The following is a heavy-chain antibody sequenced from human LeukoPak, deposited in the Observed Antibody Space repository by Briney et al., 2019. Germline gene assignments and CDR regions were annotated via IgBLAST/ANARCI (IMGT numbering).Heavy chain of an antibody. V-gene: IGHV3-53*04. D-gene: IGHD6-13*01. J-gene: IGHJ4*02. Sequence: GGSLRLSCAASGFTFSGYAMHWVRQAPGKGLEWVSVIYSGGSTYYADSVKGRFTISRHNSKNTLYLQMNSLRAEDTAVYYCARTIAAAFDYWGQGTLVTASS. CDR1: GFTFSGYA. CDR2: IYSGGST. CDR3: ARTIAAAFDY.